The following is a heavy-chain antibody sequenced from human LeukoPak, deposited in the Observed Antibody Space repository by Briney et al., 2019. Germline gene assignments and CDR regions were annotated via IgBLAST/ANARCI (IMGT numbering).Heavy chain of an antibody. CDR2: ISSSGSTI. CDR1: GFTFSDYY. D-gene: IGHD6-19*01. V-gene: IGHV3-11*01. CDR3: ARDRRWLDTFDY. J-gene: IGHJ4*02. Sequence: GGSLRLSCAGSGFTFSDYYMRWVRQAPGKGLEWVSYISSSGSTIYYADSVKGRFTISRDNAKNSLYLQMNSLRAEDTAVYYCARDRRWLDTFDYWGQGTLVTVSS.